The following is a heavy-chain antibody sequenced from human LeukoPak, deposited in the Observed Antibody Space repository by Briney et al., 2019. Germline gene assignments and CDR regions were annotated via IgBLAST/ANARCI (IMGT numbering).Heavy chain of an antibody. J-gene: IGHJ5*02. V-gene: IGHV6-1*01. CDR2: TYYRSKWYT. Sequence: SQTLSLTCVISGDNVSTNGAAWNWIRQSPSRGLEWLGRTYYRSKWYTDYALSVKNRISINPDISKNQLSLQLNSVTPEDTAVYYCVRTPSSSWYAWFDPWGQGTLVTVSS. CDR3: VRTPSSSWYAWFDP. D-gene: IGHD6-13*01. CDR1: GDNVSTNGAA.